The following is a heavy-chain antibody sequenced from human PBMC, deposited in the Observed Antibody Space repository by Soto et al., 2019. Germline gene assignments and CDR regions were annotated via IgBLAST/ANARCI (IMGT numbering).Heavy chain of an antibody. D-gene: IGHD2-2*02. CDR2: ISGSGGST. V-gene: IGHV3-23*01. CDR1: ELTFRIFV. CDR3: ARVLCSSSSCYRRGFDF. Sequence: GGSPRLSCAASELTFRIFVITWTRQAPGKAPDWSSIISGSGGSTYYADSVKGRFTISRDSSKNTLFLQMNSLRAEDTAVYFCARVLCSSSSCYRRGFDFWGQGTLVTVSS. J-gene: IGHJ4*02.